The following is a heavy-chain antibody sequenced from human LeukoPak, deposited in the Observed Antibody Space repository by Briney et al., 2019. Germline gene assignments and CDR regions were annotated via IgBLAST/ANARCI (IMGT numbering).Heavy chain of an antibody. J-gene: IGHJ5*02. D-gene: IGHD3-10*01. CDR3: ARTTLLWFGELLPNWFDP. V-gene: IGHV4-59*01. CDR1: GGSISSYY. CDR2: IYYSGST. Sequence: PSETLSLTCTVSGGSISSYYWSWIRQPPGKGLEWLGYIYYSGSTNYNPSLKSRVTISVDTSKNQFSLKLSSVTAADTAVYYCARTTLLWFGELLPNWFDPWGQGTLVTVSS.